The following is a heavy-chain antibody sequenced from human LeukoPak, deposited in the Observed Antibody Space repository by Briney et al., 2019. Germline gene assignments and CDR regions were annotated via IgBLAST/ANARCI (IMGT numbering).Heavy chain of an antibody. CDR2: ISAYNGNT. V-gene: IGHV1-18*01. D-gene: IGHD2-2*01. CDR3: ARDDKVVAIDDYYYGMDV. Sequence: ASVKVSCKASGCTFTSYGISWLRQAPGQGLEWMGWISAYNGNTNYVQKLQGRVTMTTDTSTSTAYMELRSLTSDDTAVYYCARDDKVVAIDDYYYGMDVWGQGTTVTVSS. J-gene: IGHJ6*02. CDR1: GCTFTSYG.